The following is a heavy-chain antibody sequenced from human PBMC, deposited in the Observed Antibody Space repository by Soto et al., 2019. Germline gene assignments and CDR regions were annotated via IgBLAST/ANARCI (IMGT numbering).Heavy chain of an antibody. J-gene: IGHJ4*02. CDR2: ISYDGSNK. V-gene: IGHV3-30-3*01. CDR3: ARVLTYDFWSLDY. D-gene: IGHD3-3*01. CDR1: GFTFSSYA. Sequence: PGGSLRLSCAASGFTFSSYAMHWVRQAPGKGLEWVAVISYDGSNKYYADSVKGRFTISRDNSKNTLYLQMNSLRAEDTAVYYCARVLTYDFWSLDYWSQGTLVTVSS.